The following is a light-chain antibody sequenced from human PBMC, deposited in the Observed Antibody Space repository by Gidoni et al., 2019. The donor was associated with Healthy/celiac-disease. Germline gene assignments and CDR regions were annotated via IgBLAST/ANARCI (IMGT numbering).Light chain of an antibody. J-gene: IGKJ3*01. CDR2: GAS. CDR1: QSVSSSY. Sequence: DIVLTQSPGTLSLSPGERATLSCRASQSVSSSYLAWYQQQPGQAPRLLIYGASSRATGIPDRFSGSGSGTDFTLTISSQEPEDVAVYCRQQYGSSPLVTFGPGTKVDIK. CDR3: QQYGSSPLVT. V-gene: IGKV3-20*01.